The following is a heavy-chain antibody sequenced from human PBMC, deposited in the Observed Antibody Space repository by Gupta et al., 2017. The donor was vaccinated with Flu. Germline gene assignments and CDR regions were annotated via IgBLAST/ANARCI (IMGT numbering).Heavy chain of an antibody. J-gene: IGHJ3*02. D-gene: IGHD3-16*01. Sequence: QVRLVQSGAAVQKPGSSVKVSCKSSGDTFNRYALNWVRQAPGQGLEWMGGIIPLFGTAKYSQKFQDRVSITADGSTTTAYMELSDLTSEDTAIYFCARCREAYSYGYGRSDALETWGQGTLVTVST. CDR1: GDTFNRYA. V-gene: IGHV1-69*01. CDR2: IIPLFGTA. CDR3: ARCREAYSYGYGRSDALET.